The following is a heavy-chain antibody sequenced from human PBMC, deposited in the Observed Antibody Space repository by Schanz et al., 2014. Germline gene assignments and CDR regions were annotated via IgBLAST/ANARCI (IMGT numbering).Heavy chain of an antibody. CDR3: ARDRQQLVGRIGYYYGMDV. V-gene: IGHV3-30*04. Sequence: QVQLVESGGGVVQPGRSLRLSCAASGFTFSNFAIHWVRQAPGKGLEWVAVISYDGSHKDYADSVKGRFTISRDNSKNTLYLQMNSLRAGDTAVYYCARDRQQLVGRIGYYYGMDVWGQGTTVTVSS. CDR2: ISYDGSHK. J-gene: IGHJ6*02. CDR1: GFTFSNFA. D-gene: IGHD6-13*01.